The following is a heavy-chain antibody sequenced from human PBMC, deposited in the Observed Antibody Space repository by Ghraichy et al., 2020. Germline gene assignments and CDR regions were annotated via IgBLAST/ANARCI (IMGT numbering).Heavy chain of an antibody. V-gene: IGHV4-34*01. J-gene: IGHJ2*01. D-gene: IGHD3-22*01. CDR2: INHSGST. CDR3: ARVRDYYDSSGYNSGWYFDL. Sequence: SETLSLTCNVFGGSFSVYFWNWIRQPPGKGLEYIGEINHSGSTNYNPSLKSRVTISIDTSKNQFSLKLNSVTAADMAIYYCARVRDYYDSSGYNSGWYFDLWGRGTLVTVSS. CDR1: GGSFSVYF.